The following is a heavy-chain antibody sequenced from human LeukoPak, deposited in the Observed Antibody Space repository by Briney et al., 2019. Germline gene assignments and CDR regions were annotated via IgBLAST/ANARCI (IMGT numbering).Heavy chain of an antibody. D-gene: IGHD3-3*01. CDR1: GFTLSSYS. Sequence: GGSLRLSCAASGFTLSSYSMNWVRQAPGKGLEWVSSISSSSNYIYYADSVKGRFTISRDNAKNSLFLQLNSLRAEDTALYYCARAVWFENYYDYYYFDYWGQGTLVTVSS. V-gene: IGHV3-21*01. J-gene: IGHJ4*02. CDR3: ARAVWFENYYDYYYFDY. CDR2: ISSSSNYI.